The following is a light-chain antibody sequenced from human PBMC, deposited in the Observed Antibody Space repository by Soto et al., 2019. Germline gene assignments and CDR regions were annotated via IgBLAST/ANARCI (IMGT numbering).Light chain of an antibody. CDR3: SSYADTNKLV. CDR2: EVS. Sequence: QSALTQPPSASGSPEQSVTISCTGTSSDVGGYNYVSWYQQHPGKAPKIMIYEVSKRPSGVPDRLSGSKSGNTASLTVSGLQAEDEADYYCSSYADTNKLVFGGGTKLTVL. J-gene: IGLJ2*01. CDR1: SSDVGGYNY. V-gene: IGLV2-8*01.